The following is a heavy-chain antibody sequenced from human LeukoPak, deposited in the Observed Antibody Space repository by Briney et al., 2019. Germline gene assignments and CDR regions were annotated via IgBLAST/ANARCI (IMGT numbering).Heavy chain of an antibody. D-gene: IGHD6-13*01. CDR3: ARVAAGGGEFDY. CDR2: INPNSGGT. CDR1: GYTFTGYY. J-gene: IGHJ4*02. Sequence: GASVKVSCKASGYTFTGYYMHWVRQAPGQGLEWMGWINPNSGGTNYAQKFQGRVTMTTDTSTSTAYMELRSLRSDDTAVYYCARVAAGGGEFDYWGQGTLVTVSS. V-gene: IGHV1-2*02.